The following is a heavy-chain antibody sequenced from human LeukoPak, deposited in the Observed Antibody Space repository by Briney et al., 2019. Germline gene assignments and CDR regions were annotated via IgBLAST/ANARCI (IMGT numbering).Heavy chain of an antibody. Sequence: ASVKVSCKASGYTFTSYYMHWVRQAPGQGLEWMGIINPSGGSTSYAQKFQGRVTMTEDTSTDTAYMELSSLRSEDTAVYYCATWGLFAYQLTQQGVGDDAFDIWGQGTMVTVSS. D-gene: IGHD2-2*01. CDR3: ATWGLFAYQLTQQGVGDDAFDI. J-gene: IGHJ3*02. V-gene: IGHV1-46*01. CDR1: GYTFTSYY. CDR2: INPSGGST.